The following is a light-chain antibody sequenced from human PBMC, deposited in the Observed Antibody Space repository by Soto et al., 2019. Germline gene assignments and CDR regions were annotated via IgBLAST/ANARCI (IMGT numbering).Light chain of an antibody. V-gene: IGKV3-15*01. CDR3: QQYNNWPQT. Sequence: IVMTQSPGNRSALPWEATPSSCRASQSVSSNLAGYQQKPGQAPRLLIYGASTRATGIPARFSGSGSGTEFTLTISSLQSEDFAVYYCQQYNNWPQTFGQGTPVDIK. CDR1: QSVSSN. J-gene: IGKJ1*01. CDR2: GAS.